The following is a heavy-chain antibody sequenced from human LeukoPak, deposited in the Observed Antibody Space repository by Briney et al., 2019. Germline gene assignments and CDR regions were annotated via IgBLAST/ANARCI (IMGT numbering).Heavy chain of an antibody. J-gene: IGHJ4*02. CDR1: GFTVSTDY. V-gene: IGHV3-66*01. CDR2: LYSAGTT. CDR3: ARTPSGSGNFFDY. D-gene: IGHD3-10*01. Sequence: GGSLRLSCAVCGFTVSTDYMSWVRQAPGKGLEGVSVLYSAGTTYYPESVKRRFTISRDNSRNILYLQMSSLRAEDTAIDYCARTPSGSGNFFDYWGQGAPVTVSS.